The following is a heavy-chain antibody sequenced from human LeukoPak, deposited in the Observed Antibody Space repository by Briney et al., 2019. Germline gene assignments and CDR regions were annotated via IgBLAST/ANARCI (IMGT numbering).Heavy chain of an antibody. D-gene: IGHD2-2*01. CDR3: ARDYVVVAPLWYYYYMDV. V-gene: IGHV4-4*07. CDR2: IYTSGST. CDR1: GGSISSYY. J-gene: IGHJ6*03. Sequence: SETLSLTCTVSGGSISSYYWSWIPQPAGKGLEWIGRIYTSGSTNYNPSLKSRVTMSVDTSKNQFSLKLSSVTAADTAVYYCARDYVVVAPLWYYYYMDVWGKGTTVTVSS.